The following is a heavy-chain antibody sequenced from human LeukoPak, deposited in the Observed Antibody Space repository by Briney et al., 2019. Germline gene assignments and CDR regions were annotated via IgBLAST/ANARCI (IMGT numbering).Heavy chain of an antibody. CDR1: GFTFSSYG. CDR2: IRYDGSNK. Sequence: PGGSLRLSCAASGFTFSSYGMHWVRQAPGKGLEWVAFIRYDGSNKYYADSVKGRFTISRDNSKNTLYPQMNSLRAEDTAVYYCAKVSRSRSLEWRNLYYYYYMDVWGKGTTVTVSS. D-gene: IGHD3-3*01. V-gene: IGHV3-30*02. CDR3: AKVSRSRSLEWRNLYYYYYMDV. J-gene: IGHJ6*03.